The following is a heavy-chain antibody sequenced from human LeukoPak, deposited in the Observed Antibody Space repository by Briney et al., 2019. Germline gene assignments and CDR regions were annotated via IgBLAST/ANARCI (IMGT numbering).Heavy chain of an antibody. CDR1: GYTFTGYY. D-gene: IGHD3-10*01. CDR2: INPNSGGT. Sequence: GASVKVSCKASGYTFTGYYMHWVRQAPGQGLEWMGWINPNSGGTNYAQKFQGRVTMTRDTSISTAYMELSRLRSDDTAVYYCARDYILWFGELPLDYWGQGTLVTVSS. CDR3: ARDYILWFGELPLDY. J-gene: IGHJ4*02. V-gene: IGHV1-2*02.